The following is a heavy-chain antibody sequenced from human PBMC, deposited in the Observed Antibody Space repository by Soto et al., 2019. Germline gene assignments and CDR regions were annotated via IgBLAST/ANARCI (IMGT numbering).Heavy chain of an antibody. Sequence: GGSLSLSCAASGFTFSSYAMNWVRQAPGKGLEWVSAISGSGGSTYYADSVKGRFTISRDNSKNTLYLQMNSLRAEDTAVYYCAKGSEYCTNGVCFDYWGQGTLVTVSS. D-gene: IGHD2-8*01. V-gene: IGHV3-23*01. CDR2: ISGSGGST. CDR3: AKGSEYCTNGVCFDY. J-gene: IGHJ4*02. CDR1: GFTFSSYA.